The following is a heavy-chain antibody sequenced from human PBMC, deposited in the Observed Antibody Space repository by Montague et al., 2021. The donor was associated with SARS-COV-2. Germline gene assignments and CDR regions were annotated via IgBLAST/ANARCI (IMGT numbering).Heavy chain of an antibody. V-gene: IGHV3-21*01. CDR3: ARDPHYDILTGYYNH. D-gene: IGHD3-9*01. CDR2: ISSSSSYI. Sequence: SLRLSCAASGFTFSSYSMNWVRQAPGKGLERVSSISSSSSYIYYAGSVKGRFTISRDNAKNSLYLQMNSLRAEDTAVYYCARDPHYDILTGYYNHWGQGTLVTVSS. CDR1: GFTFSSYS. J-gene: IGHJ5*02.